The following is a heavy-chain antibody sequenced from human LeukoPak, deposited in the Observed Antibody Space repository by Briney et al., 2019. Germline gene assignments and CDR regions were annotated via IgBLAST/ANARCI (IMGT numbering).Heavy chain of an antibody. CDR2: ISSDGTAN. V-gene: IGHV3-11*04. CDR1: GFIFSDYY. Sequence: PGGSLRLSCAASGFIFSDYYMSWIRQAPGKGLEFVAYISSDGTANYYADSVKGRFTISADNAQNSLHLEITNLRAEDTDVYYCAREFWYRFEIWGQGTVVTVSS. D-gene: IGHD6-13*01. J-gene: IGHJ4*02. CDR3: AREFWYRFEI.